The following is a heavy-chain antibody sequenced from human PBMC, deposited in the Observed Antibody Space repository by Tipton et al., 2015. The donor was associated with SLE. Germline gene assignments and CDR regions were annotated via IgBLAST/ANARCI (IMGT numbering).Heavy chain of an antibody. D-gene: IGHD6-6*01. J-gene: IGHJ3*02. CDR1: GGSISSSSYY. V-gene: IGHV4-39*01. CDR2: IYYSGST. Sequence: TLSLTCTVSGGSISSSSYYWGWIRQPPGKGLEWIGSIYYSGSTYYNPSLKSRVTISVDTSKNQFSLKLSSVTAADTAVYYCARLQAARTIWGQGTMVTVSS. CDR3: ARLQAARTI.